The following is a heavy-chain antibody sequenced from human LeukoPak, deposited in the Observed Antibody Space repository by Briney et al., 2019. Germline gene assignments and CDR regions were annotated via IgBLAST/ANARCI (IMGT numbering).Heavy chain of an antibody. CDR3: ARDRIPALPGY. CDR1: GFTFSNFW. D-gene: IGHD6-6*01. J-gene: IGHJ4*02. CDR2: IKQDGSEK. Sequence: PGGSLRLSCVTSGFTFSNFWMTWVRQAPGKGLEWVANIKQDGSEKYYVDSVKGRFTVSRDNAKNSLYLQMNSLRAEDTAVYSCARDRIPALPGYWGQGTLVTASS. V-gene: IGHV3-7*01.